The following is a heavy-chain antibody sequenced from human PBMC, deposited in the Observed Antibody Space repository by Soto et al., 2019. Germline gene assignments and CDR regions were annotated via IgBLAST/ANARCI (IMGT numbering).Heavy chain of an antibody. D-gene: IGHD2-15*01. Sequence: SETLSLTCTVSGGSISSSSYYWGWIRQPPGKGLEWIGSIYYSGSTYYNPSLKSRVTISVDTSKNQFSLKLSSVTAADTAVYYCARHLIRGSCSGGSCYEDAFDIWGQGSMVTVSS. CDR2: IYYSGST. V-gene: IGHV4-39*01. CDR3: ARHLIRGSCSGGSCYEDAFDI. CDR1: GGSISSSSYY. J-gene: IGHJ3*02.